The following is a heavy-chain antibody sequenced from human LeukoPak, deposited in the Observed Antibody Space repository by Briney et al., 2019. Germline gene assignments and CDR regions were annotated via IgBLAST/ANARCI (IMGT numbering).Heavy chain of an antibody. J-gene: IGHJ4*02. D-gene: IGHD4-11*01. V-gene: IGHV4-4*07. Sequence: PSETLSLTCTVSGGSISSYYWSWIRQPAGKGLEWIGRIYSSGSTNYNPSLKSRLTMSVDTSKNQFSLNLGSVTAADTAVYYCARHGGTRVTLVQVYYFDYWGQGTLVTVSS. CDR2: IYSSGST. CDR3: ARHGGTRVTLVQVYYFDY. CDR1: GGSISSYY.